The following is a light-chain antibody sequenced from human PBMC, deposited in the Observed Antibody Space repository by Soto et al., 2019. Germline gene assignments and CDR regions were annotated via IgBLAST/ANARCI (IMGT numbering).Light chain of an antibody. CDR2: TTN. J-gene: IGLJ3*02. Sequence: QAVVTQEPSFSVSPGGTVTLTCALSSGSVSTSYYPSWYQQTPGQAPRTLIYTTNTRSSGVPDRFSGSILGNKAALTITGAQAHDESDYYCVLYMGSGIGVFGGGTKVTVL. CDR1: SGSVSTSYY. V-gene: IGLV8-61*01. CDR3: VLYMGSGIGV.